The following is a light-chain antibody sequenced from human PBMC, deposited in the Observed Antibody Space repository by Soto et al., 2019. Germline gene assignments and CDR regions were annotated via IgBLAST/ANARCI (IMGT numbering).Light chain of an antibody. CDR1: SSDVGRYNY. CDR3: KSYAGSNTYV. V-gene: IGLV2-8*01. Sequence: QSVLTQPPSASGSPGQSVTISCTGTSSDVGRYNYVSWYQQHPGKAPKLMIYEVSQRPSGVPDRFSGSKSGNTASLTVSGLQAADEADYFCKSYAGSNTYVFGSGTKV. CDR2: EVS. J-gene: IGLJ1*01.